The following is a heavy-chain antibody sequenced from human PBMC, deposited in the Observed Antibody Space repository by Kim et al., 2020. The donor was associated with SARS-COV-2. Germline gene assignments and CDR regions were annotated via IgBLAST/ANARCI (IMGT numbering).Heavy chain of an antibody. CDR1: GFTFDDYA. Sequence: GGSLRLSCAASGFTFDDYAMHWVRQAPGKGLEWVSGISWNSGSIGYADSVKGRFTISRDNAKNSLYLQMNSLRAEDTALYYCAKGPLVRSSGWYTVAWFDPWGQGTLVTVSS. J-gene: IGHJ5*02. V-gene: IGHV3-9*01. CDR2: ISWNSGSI. CDR3: AKGPLVRSSGWYTVAWFDP. D-gene: IGHD6-19*01.